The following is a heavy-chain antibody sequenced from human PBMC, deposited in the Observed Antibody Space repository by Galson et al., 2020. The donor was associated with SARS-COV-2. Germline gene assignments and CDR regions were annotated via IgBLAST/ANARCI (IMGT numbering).Heavy chain of an antibody. CDR1: GFTFSTAW. V-gene: IGHV3-15*01. D-gene: IGHD3-10*01. CDR2: IKRRRDGETT. Sequence: GESLKISCAVSGFTFSTAWMIWVRQAPGKGLEWVGRIKRRRDGETTDYGAPVKGRFIISRDDSKATLYLHMSSLRTEDTAVYYCAIRFGGLGYMDVWGKGTTVTVSS. CDR3: AIRFGGLGYMDV. J-gene: IGHJ6*04.